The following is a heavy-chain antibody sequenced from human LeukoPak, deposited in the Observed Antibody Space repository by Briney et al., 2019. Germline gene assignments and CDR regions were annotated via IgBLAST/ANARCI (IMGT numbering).Heavy chain of an antibody. D-gene: IGHD6-13*01. CDR1: GFTFSSYG. V-gene: IGHV3-30*18. Sequence: PGRSLRLSCAASGFTFSSYGMHWVRQAPGKGLEWVAVISYDGSNKYYADSVKGRFTISRDNSKNTLYLQMNSLRAEDTAVYYCAKEAGYSSSRSYFQHWSQGTLVTVSS. CDR2: ISYDGSNK. J-gene: IGHJ1*01. CDR3: AKEAGYSSSRSYFQH.